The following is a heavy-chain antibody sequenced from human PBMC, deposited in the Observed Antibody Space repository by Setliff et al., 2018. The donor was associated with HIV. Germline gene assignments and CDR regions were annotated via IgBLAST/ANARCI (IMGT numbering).Heavy chain of an antibody. D-gene: IGHD6-6*01. V-gene: IGHV1-3*01. CDR3: ARGFSVYSSSDPLLNWLDP. CDR2: INAGNGNT. CDR1: GYTFTSYT. Sequence: PGASVKVSCKASGYTFTSYTLHWVRQAPGQRLEWMGWINAGNGNTKFSQKFQGRVTITRDTSASTAYMDLSSLRSEDTAVYYCARGFSVYSSSDPLLNWLDPWG. J-gene: IGHJ5*02.